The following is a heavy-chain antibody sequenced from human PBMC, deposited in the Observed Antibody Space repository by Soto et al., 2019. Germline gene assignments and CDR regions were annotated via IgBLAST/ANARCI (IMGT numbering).Heavy chain of an antibody. Sequence: GGSLRLSCAASGFTFTRYSMNWVRQAPGKGLEWVSSISSTTNYIYYGDSMKGRFTISRDNAKNSLYLEMNRLRAEDTAVYYCARESEDLTSNFDYWGQGTLVTVSS. V-gene: IGHV3-21*06. CDR1: GFTFTRYS. J-gene: IGHJ4*02. CDR3: ARESEDLTSNFDY. CDR2: ISSTTNYI.